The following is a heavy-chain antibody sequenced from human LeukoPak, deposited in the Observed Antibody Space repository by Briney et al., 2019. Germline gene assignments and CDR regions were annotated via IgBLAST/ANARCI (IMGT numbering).Heavy chain of an antibody. Sequence: GGSLRLSCAASGFTFSSYAMHWVRQAPGKGLEWVAVISYDGSNKYYADSVKGRFTISRENSKNTLYLQMNSLRAEDTAVYYCAKDPIVGATSWFDPWGQGTLVTVSS. CDR2: ISYDGSNK. CDR3: AKDPIVGATSWFDP. CDR1: GFTFSSYA. V-gene: IGHV3-30-3*01. D-gene: IGHD1-26*01. J-gene: IGHJ5*02.